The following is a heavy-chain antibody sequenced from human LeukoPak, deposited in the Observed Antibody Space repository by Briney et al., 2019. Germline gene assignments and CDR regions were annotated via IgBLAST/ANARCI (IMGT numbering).Heavy chain of an antibody. CDR3: ARVTTPYYESVEPFDP. CDR2: IYYSGST. D-gene: IGHD1-26*01. CDR1: GGSISSYY. Sequence: SETLSLTCTVSGGSISSYYWSWIRQPPGKGLEWIGYIYYSGSTNYNPSLKSRVTISVDTSKNQFSLKLSSVTAADTAVYYCARVTTPYYESVEPFDPWGQGTLVTVSS. J-gene: IGHJ5*02. V-gene: IGHV4-59*01.